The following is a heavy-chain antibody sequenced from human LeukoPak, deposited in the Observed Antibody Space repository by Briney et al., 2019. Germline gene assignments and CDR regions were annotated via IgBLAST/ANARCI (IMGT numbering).Heavy chain of an antibody. CDR1: GYTFTSYD. Sequence: ASVKVSCKASGYTFTSYDINWVRQATGQGLEWMGWMNPNSGNTGYAQKFQGRVNMTRNTSISTAYMDLSSLRSEDTAVYYCARGARVGTSFWFDPWGQGTLVTVSS. V-gene: IGHV1-8*01. J-gene: IGHJ5*02. D-gene: IGHD2-2*01. CDR2: MNPNSGNT. CDR3: ARGARVGTSFWFDP.